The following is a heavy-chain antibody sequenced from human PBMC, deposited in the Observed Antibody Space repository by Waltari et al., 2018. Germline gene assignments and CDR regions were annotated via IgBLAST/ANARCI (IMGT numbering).Heavy chain of an antibody. CDR2: IYYSGST. CDR1: GGSVRRGRYY. V-gene: IGHV4-61*01. J-gene: IGHJ4*02. D-gene: IGHD5-12*01. CDR3: AREGGYSPARFDY. Sequence: QVQLQESGPGLVKPSATLSLTCTVSGGSVRRGRYYWSWIRQPPGKGLEWIGYIYYSGSTNYNPSLKSRVTISVDTSKNQFSLKLSSVTAADTAVYYCAREGGYSPARFDYWGQGTLVTVSS.